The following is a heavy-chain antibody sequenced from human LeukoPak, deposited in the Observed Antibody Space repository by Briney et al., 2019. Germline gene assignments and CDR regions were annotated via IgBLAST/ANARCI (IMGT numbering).Heavy chain of an antibody. CDR1: GFPFSSYW. Sequence: GGSLRLSCVASGFPFSSYWMTWVRQAPGKGLEWVSAISGSGDSTYYGDSVKGRFTISRDNSKNTLYLQMNSLRAEDTAVYYCAKTRPLDSSSWSHGDYWGQGTLVTVSS. J-gene: IGHJ4*02. V-gene: IGHV3-23*01. CDR2: ISGSGDST. CDR3: AKTRPLDSSSWSHGDY. D-gene: IGHD6-13*01.